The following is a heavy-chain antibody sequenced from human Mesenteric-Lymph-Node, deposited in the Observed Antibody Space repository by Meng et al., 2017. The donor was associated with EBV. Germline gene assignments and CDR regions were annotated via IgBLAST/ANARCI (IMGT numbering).Heavy chain of an antibody. D-gene: IGHD1-1*01. V-gene: IGHV1-69-2*01. Sequence: EVQLVQSGAEVKRPXXTVKIPCKVSGNTFTDYYMHWVQQAPGKGLEWMGLVDPQEGETIYAEKFQGRVTITADTSTDTAYMEVSSLRSEDTAVYYCATSWRSRLNDFDPWGQGTLVYVSS. J-gene: IGHJ5*02. CDR1: GNTFTDYY. CDR2: VDPQEGET. CDR3: ATSWRSRLNDFDP.